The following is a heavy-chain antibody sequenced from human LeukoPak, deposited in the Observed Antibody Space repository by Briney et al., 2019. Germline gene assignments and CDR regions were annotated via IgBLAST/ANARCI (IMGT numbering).Heavy chain of an antibody. CDR3: AKGLTIFG. J-gene: IGHJ4*02. CDR2: ISGSGGST. CDR1: GFTFSSYA. Sequence: PGASLRLSCAASGFTFSSYAMTWVRQAPGKGLEWVSGISGSGGSTYYADSVKGRLTISRDNSKNTLYLQMNSLRAEDTAVYYCAKGLTIFGWGQGTLVTVSS. V-gene: IGHV3-23*01. D-gene: IGHD3-3*01.